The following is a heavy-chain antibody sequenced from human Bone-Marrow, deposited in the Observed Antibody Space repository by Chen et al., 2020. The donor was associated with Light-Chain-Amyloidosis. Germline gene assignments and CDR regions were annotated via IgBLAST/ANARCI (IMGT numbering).Heavy chain of an antibody. Sequence: QLQLQESGPGLVKPSETLSLTCTVSGGSISSSSHYWGWIRQTPGKGLEWIGSIYYSGNTYYNPSLKSRVTISIDTSKNQFSLNLSSVTAADTAVYYCARRLYLGVVTSEWYFNLWGRGTLVTVSS. D-gene: IGHD2-15*01. CDR1: GGSISSSSHY. CDR2: IYYSGNT. J-gene: IGHJ2*01. V-gene: IGHV4-39*01. CDR3: ARRLYLGVVTSEWYFNL.